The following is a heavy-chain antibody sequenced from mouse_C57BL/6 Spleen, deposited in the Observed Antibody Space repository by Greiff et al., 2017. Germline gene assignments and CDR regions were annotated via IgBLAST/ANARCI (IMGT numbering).Heavy chain of an antibody. CDR2: INYDGSST. Sequence: EVHLVESEGGLVQPGSSMKLSCTASGFTFSDYYMAWVRQVPEKGLEWVANINYDGSSTYYLDSLKSRFIISRDNAKNILYLQMSSLKSEDTATYYCARGGFYDGYYEGYFDVWGTGTTVTVSS. CDR3: ARGGFYDGYYEGYFDV. D-gene: IGHD2-3*01. CDR1: GFTFSDYY. J-gene: IGHJ1*03. V-gene: IGHV5-16*01.